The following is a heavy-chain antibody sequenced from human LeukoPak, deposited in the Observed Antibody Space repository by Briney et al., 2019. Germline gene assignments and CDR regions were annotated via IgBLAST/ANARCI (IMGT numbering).Heavy chain of an antibody. CDR3: ARGSAGWFGELFDY. CDR2: IYYSGST. Sequence: SETLSLTCTVSGGPISSYYWSWIRQPPGKGLEWIGHIYYSGSTNYSPSLKSRITISVDTSKNQFSLKLSSVTAADTAVYYCARGSAGWFGELFDYWGQGTLVTVSS. CDR1: GGPISSYY. D-gene: IGHD3-10*01. V-gene: IGHV4-59*01. J-gene: IGHJ4*02.